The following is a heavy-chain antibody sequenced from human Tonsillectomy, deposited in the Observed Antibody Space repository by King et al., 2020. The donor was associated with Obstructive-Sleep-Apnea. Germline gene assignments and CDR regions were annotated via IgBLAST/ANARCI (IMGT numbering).Heavy chain of an antibody. CDR1: GFTFGDHY. J-gene: IGHJ6*02. V-gene: IGHV3-11*01. CDR3: ARGHLGLDV. Sequence: VQLVESGGALVQPGGSQRLFCTASGFTFGDHYMSWIRQAPGQGLEWVSYIGFSNSPIYYADSVKGRFTISRDNAKNSLYLQMSSLRAEDTAVYYCARGHLGLDVWGLGTTVTVSS. CDR2: IGFSNSPI.